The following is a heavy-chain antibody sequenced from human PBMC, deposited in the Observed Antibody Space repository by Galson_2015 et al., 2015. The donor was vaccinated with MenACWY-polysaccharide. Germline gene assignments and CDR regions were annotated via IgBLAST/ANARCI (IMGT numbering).Heavy chain of an antibody. Sequence: LRLSCAASGFSFSTYTMEWVRQAPGKGLEWVSSISTSSSYIYYADSVKGRFTISRDNAENSLYLQMNSLRPEDTAVYYCARDTRPYSYGSESYYYYGMDVWGQGTTVTVSS. CDR1: GFSFSTYT. CDR2: ISTSSSYI. CDR3: ARDTRPYSYGSESYYYYGMDV. V-gene: IGHV3-21*01. D-gene: IGHD3-10*01. J-gene: IGHJ6*02.